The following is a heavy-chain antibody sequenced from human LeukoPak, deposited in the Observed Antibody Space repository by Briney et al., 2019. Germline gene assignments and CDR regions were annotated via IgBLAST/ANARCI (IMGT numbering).Heavy chain of an antibody. CDR2: IYYTGST. Sequence: PSETLSLTCTLPGGSLTSGDYYWSWIRQPPGKGLEWIGYIYYTGSTYYNPSLKSRVTISVDTSKNQFSLKLSSVTAADTGVYYCARDPHGGGLGDGFDIWGQGTMVTVSS. CDR3: ARDPHGGGLGDGFDI. CDR1: GGSLTSGDYY. D-gene: IGHD3-16*01. V-gene: IGHV4-30-4*01. J-gene: IGHJ3*02.